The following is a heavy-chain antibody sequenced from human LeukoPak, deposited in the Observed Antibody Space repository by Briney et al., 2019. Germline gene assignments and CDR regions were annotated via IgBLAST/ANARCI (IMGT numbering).Heavy chain of an antibody. CDR1: GFTFSSYG. J-gene: IGHJ4*02. Sequence: GGSLRLSCAASGFTFSSYGMHWVRQAPGKGLEWVAFIRYDGSNKYYADSVKGRFTISRDNSNNTLYLQMNSLRAEDTAVYYCARAEGYGGELDSWGQGTLVTVSS. CDR2: IRYDGSNK. V-gene: IGHV3-30*02. CDR3: ARAEGYGGELDS. D-gene: IGHD4-23*01.